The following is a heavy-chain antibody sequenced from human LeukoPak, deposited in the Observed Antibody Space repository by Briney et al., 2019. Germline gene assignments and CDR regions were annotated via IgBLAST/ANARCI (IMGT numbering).Heavy chain of an antibody. J-gene: IGHJ4*02. CDR2: ISWNSGTI. V-gene: IGHV3-9*01. CDR1: GFTFDDYA. D-gene: IGHD6-13*01. CDR3: AKRSAAGTVGYFDY. Sequence: GGSLRLSCAASGFTFDDYAMHWVRQAPGKVLEWVSGISWNSGTIYYADSVKGRFTISRDDAKKSLYLQMNSLRPEDTALYYCAKRSAAGTVGYFDYWGQGTLVTVSS.